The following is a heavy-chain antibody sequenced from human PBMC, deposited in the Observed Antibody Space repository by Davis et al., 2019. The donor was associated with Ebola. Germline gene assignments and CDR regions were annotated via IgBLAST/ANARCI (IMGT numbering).Heavy chain of an antibody. J-gene: IGHJ4*02. CDR1: GYTFAAYG. V-gene: IGHV1-18*01. CDR2: ISAYNGDT. CDR3: ARDRRELLFRGFDY. D-gene: IGHD1-26*01. Sequence: ASVKVSCKASGYTFAAYGISWVRQAPGRGLEWMGWISAYNGDTFYAQKVQGRVTMTTDTSTSTAYMELRSLRSDDTAVYYCARDRRELLFRGFDYWGQGTLVTVSS.